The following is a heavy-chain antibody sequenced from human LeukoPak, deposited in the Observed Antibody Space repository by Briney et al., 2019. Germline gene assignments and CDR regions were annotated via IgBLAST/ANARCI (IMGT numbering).Heavy chain of an antibody. CDR1: GFTASSTY. J-gene: IGHJ4*02. Sequence: PGGSLRLSCAASGFTASSTYMNWVRQAPGKGLEWVSVIYSGGSTNYADPVKGRFTISRDNSKNTLYLQMNSLRAEDTAVYYCIYGYTLDFWGQGTLVTVSS. CDR3: IYGYTLDF. CDR2: IYSGGST. D-gene: IGHD5-18*01. V-gene: IGHV3-53*01.